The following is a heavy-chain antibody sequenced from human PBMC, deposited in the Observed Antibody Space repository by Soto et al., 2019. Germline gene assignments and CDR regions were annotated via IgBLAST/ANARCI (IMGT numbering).Heavy chain of an antibody. J-gene: IGHJ4*02. CDR1: GYTFTSYA. Sequence: GASVKVSCKASGYTFTSYAMHWVRQAPGQRLEWMGWINAGNGNTKYSQKFQGRVTITRDTSASTAYMELSSLRSEYTAVYYCARGITLPTPLDYWGQGTLVTVS. CDR3: ARGITLPTPLDY. CDR2: INAGNGNT. D-gene: IGHD1-20*01. V-gene: IGHV1-3*01.